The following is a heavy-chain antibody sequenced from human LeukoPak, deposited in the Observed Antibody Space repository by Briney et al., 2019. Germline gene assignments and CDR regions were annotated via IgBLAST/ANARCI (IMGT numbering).Heavy chain of an antibody. Sequence: SETLSLTCTVSGGSISSYYWSWIRQPPGKGLEWIGYIYYSGSTIYDPSLKSRVTISVDTSKNQFSLKLSSVTAADTAVYYCARDSGSSDFDYWGQGTLVTVSS. V-gene: IGHV4-59*01. CDR1: GGSISSYY. D-gene: IGHD1-26*01. CDR3: ARDSGSSDFDY. CDR2: IYYSGST. J-gene: IGHJ4*02.